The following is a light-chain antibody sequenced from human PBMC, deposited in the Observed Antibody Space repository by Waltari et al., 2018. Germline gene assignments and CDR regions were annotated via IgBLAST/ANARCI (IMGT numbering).Light chain of an antibody. Sequence: EIVLTQSPVTLSLSPGERATLSCRASQSVRRYLAWYQQKPGQAPRLLIYDASNRATGIPARFSGSGSGTDFTLTISSLEPEDFAVYYCQQRSNWPPKYTFGQGTKLEIK. V-gene: IGKV3-11*01. CDR3: QQRSNWPPKYT. J-gene: IGKJ2*01. CDR2: DAS. CDR1: QSVRRY.